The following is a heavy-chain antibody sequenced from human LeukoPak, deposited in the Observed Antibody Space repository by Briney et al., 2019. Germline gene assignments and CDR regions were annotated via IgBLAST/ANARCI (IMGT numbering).Heavy chain of an antibody. CDR3: ARDNYYGSGSYLY. V-gene: IGHV1-18*01. Sequence: ASVKVSCKASGYTFTDHGIIWVRQAPGQGLEWMGWINAHNGNTNYAQKLQGRVTMTTDTSTSTAYMELRSLRSDDTAVYYCARDNYYGSGSYLYWGQGTLVTVSS. D-gene: IGHD3-10*01. J-gene: IGHJ4*02. CDR2: INAHNGNT. CDR1: GYTFTDHG.